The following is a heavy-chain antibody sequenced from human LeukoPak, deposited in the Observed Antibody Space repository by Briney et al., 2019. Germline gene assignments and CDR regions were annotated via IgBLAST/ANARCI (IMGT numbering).Heavy chain of an antibody. D-gene: IGHD1-1*01. Sequence: SEPLSLTCTVSGGSISNYYWGWIRQPPGKGLEWIGYIYYSGSTNYNPSLKSRVTISVDTSKNQFSLKLRSVTAADTAVYYCARAATGEGDFDYWSQGNLVTVSS. CDR2: IYYSGST. J-gene: IGHJ4*02. CDR1: GGSISNYY. V-gene: IGHV4-59*01. CDR3: ARAATGEGDFDY.